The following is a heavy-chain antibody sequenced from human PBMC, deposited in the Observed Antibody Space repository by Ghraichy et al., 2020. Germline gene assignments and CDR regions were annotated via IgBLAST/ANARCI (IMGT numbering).Heavy chain of an antibody. Sequence: SETLSLTCTVSGGSVSSATNYWSWIRQPPGKGLEWIGYIYYSGSTDYNPSLMSRVTILVDTSKNQFSLKLTSVTAADTAVYYCVRVSKDSGYDWGYWFFDLWGRGTLVTVSS. J-gene: IGHJ2*01. D-gene: IGHD5-12*01. CDR1: GGSVSSATNY. V-gene: IGHV4-61*01. CDR3: VRVSKDSGYDWGYWFFDL. CDR2: IYYSGST.